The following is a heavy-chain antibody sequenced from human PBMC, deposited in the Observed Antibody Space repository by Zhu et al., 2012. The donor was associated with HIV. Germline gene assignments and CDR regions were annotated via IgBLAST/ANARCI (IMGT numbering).Heavy chain of an antibody. CDR2: IYYSGST. D-gene: IGHD3-10*01. CDR1: GGSISSGDYY. J-gene: IGHJ6*03. CDR3: ARVDGSGHYYYYYYYMDV. V-gene: IGHV4-30-4*08. Sequence: QVQLQESGPGLVKPSQTLSLTCTVSGGSISSGDYYWSWIRQPPGKGLEWIGYIYYSGSTYYNPSLKSRVTISVDTSKNQFSLKLSSVTAADTAVYYCARVDGSGHYYYYYYYMDVWGKGTTVTVSS.